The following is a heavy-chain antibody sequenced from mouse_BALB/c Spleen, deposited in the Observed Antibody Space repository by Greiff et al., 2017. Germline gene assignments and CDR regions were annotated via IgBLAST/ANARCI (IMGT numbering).Heavy chain of an antibody. CDR3: AREFTTVPLYYFDY. CDR1: GYSFTGYN. Sequence: EVKLQQSGPELEKPGASVKISCKASGYSFTGYNMNWVKQSNGKSLEWIGNIDPYYGGTSYNQKFKGKATLTADKSSNTAYMQLSSLTSEDSAVYFCAREFTTVPLYYFDYWGQGTTLTVSS. V-gene: IGHV1-39*01. J-gene: IGHJ2*01. CDR2: IDPYYGGT. D-gene: IGHD1-1*01.